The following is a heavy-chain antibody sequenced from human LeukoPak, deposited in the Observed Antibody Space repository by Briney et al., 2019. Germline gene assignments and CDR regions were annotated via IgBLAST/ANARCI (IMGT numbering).Heavy chain of an antibody. Sequence: GASVKVSCTASGYTFTINHIHWVRQAPGQGLEWMGVINPSGDSTSYAQKFQGRVTMTRDTSMSTVYMELSSLRSEDTAIYYCAKLAASATGEGPGGQGTLVTVSS. CDR2: INPSGDST. D-gene: IGHD6-13*01. CDR3: AKLAASATGEGP. J-gene: IGHJ5*02. CDR1: GYTFTINH. V-gene: IGHV1-46*01.